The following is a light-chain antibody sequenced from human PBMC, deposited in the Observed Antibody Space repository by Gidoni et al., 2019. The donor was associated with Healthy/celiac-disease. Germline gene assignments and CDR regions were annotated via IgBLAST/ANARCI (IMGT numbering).Light chain of an antibody. Sequence: QSALTQPPHVSGSPGQPIPISCTGTSSDVGGYNYVSWYQQHPGKAPKLMIYDVSNRPSGVSNRFSGSKSGNTASLTISGLQAEDEADYYCSSYTSSSTRVFGGGTKLTVL. V-gene: IGLV2-14*01. J-gene: IGLJ3*02. CDR2: DVS. CDR3: SSYTSSSTRV. CDR1: SSDVGGYNY.